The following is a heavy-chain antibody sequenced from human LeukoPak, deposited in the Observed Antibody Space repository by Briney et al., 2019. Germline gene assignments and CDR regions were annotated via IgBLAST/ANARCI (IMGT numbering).Heavy chain of an antibody. Sequence: GGSLRLSCVASGFSLSNFQMYWVRQAPGKGLEWVSIISLDGSTEFYADSVKGRFTISRDTASNTMHLEMDNLRIEDTAVYYCMRDYMGWFDPWGQGSLVTVSS. CDR3: MRDYMGWFDP. J-gene: IGHJ5*02. D-gene: IGHD3-10*01. V-gene: IGHV3-30-3*01. CDR1: GFSLSNFQ. CDR2: ISLDGSTE.